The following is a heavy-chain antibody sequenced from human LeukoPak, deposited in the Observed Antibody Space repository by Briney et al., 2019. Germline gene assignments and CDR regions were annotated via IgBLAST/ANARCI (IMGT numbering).Heavy chain of an antibody. CDR1: GFTFSSYA. Sequence: GGSLRLSCAASGFTFSSYAMSWVRQAPGKGLEWVSAISGSGGSTYYADSVKGRFTISRDNSKNTLYLQMNSLRAEDTAVYYCAKAVAAAGPNHDAFDIWGRGTMVTVSS. V-gene: IGHV3-23*01. D-gene: IGHD6-13*01. CDR3: AKAVAAAGPNHDAFDI. J-gene: IGHJ3*02. CDR2: ISGSGGST.